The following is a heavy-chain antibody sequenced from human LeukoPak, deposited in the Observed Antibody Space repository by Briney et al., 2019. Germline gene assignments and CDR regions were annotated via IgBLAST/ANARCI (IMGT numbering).Heavy chain of an antibody. V-gene: IGHV1-2*02. D-gene: IGHD3-10*01. CDR1: GYTFTSYD. CDR3: ARVRVELLWFGESSFDC. Sequence: ASVKVSCKASGYTFTSYDINWVRQATGQGLEWMGWINPNSGFTNYAQKFQGRVTMTRDTSITTAYMELSRLRSDDTAVYYCARVRVELLWFGESSFDCWGQGTLVTVSS. J-gene: IGHJ4*02. CDR2: INPNSGFT.